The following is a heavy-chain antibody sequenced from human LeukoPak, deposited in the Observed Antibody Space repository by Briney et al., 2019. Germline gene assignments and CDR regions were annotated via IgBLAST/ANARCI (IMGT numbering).Heavy chain of an antibody. CDR3: ASGIEGYNTAFGY. V-gene: IGHV3-23*01. CDR2: ISGSGNSP. CDR1: GFSFRSYA. J-gene: IGHJ4*02. D-gene: IGHD5-24*01. Sequence: PGGSLRLSCAASGFSFRSYAMNWVRQAPGRGLEWVSSISGSGNSPYYADFVKGRFTISRDNSKSTLYLQMNSLRAEDTAVYYCASGIEGYNTAFGYGGQGTLLTVSS.